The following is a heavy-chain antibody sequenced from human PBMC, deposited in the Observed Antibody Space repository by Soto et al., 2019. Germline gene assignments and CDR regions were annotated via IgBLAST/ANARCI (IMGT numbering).Heavy chain of an antibody. CDR3: ANCDILPGDRYYFDY. CDR2: INAGNGNT. J-gene: IGHJ4*02. Sequence: GASVKVSCKASGYTFTSYAMPWVRQAPGQRLEWMGWINAGNGNTKYSQKFQGRVTITRDTSASTAYMELSSLRSEDTAVYYCANCDILPGDRYYFDYWGQGTLVTVSS. D-gene: IGHD3-9*01. V-gene: IGHV1-3*01. CDR1: GYTFTSYA.